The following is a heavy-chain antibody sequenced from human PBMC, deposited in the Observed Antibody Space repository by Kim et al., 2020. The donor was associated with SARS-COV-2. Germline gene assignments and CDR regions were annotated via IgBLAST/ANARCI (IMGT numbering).Heavy chain of an antibody. D-gene: IGHD5-18*01. CDR3: ARGIGDTAMANWFDP. J-gene: IGHJ5*02. Sequence: SETLSLTCTVSGGSISSYYWSWIRQPPGKGLEWIGYIYYSGSTNYNPSLKSRVTISVDTSKNQFSLKLSSVTAADTAVYYCARGIGDTAMANWFDPWGQGTLVTVSS. CDR2: IYYSGST. V-gene: IGHV4-59*01. CDR1: GGSISSYY.